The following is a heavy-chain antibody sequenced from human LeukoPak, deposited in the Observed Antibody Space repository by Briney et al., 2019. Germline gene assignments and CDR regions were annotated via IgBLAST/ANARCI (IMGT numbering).Heavy chain of an antibody. V-gene: IGHV4-38-2*02. CDR1: GYSSSSGYY. D-gene: IGHD3-10*01. J-gene: IGHJ4*02. Sequence: SETLSLTCTVSGYSSSSGYYWGGIRPPPGKGLEWIGSIYHSGSTYYNPSLKSRVTISVDTSKNQFSLKLSSVTAADTAVYYCARGPDYYGSGKGSKYFDYWGQGTLVTVSS. CDR2: IYHSGST. CDR3: ARGPDYYGSGKGSKYFDY.